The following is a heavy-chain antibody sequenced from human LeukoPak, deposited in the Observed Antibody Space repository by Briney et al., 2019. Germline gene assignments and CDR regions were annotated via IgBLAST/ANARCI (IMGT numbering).Heavy chain of an antibody. CDR3: VKDWGVLPDYTADGFDI. V-gene: IGHV3-30*02. J-gene: IGHJ3*02. CDR2: IRHDGSNK. D-gene: IGHD3-10*01. Sequence: GGSLRLSCAASGFIFSTFGMHWVRQAPGKGLEWGAFIRHDGSNKYYADSVRGSFTISRDNSQNTLHLQMNSLRVEDTAVYYCVKDWGVLPDYTADGFDIWGPGTMVTVSS. CDR1: GFIFSTFG.